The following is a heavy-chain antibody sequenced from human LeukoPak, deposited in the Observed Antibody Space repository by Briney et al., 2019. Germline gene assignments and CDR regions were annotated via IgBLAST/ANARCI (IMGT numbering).Heavy chain of an antibody. D-gene: IGHD1-26*01. Sequence: GGSLRLSCAASGFTFSSYSMNWVRQAPGKGLEWVSYISSSSSTIYYADSVKGRFTISRDNSKNTLYLQMNSLRAEDTAVYYCFPIVGATSVGYWGQGTLVTVSS. CDR3: FPIVGATSVGY. J-gene: IGHJ4*02. CDR1: GFTFSSYS. V-gene: IGHV3-48*01. CDR2: ISSSSSTI.